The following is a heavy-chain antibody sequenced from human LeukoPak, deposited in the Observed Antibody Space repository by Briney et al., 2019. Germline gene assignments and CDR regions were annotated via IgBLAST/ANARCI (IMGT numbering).Heavy chain of an antibody. V-gene: IGHV3-21*01. CDR1: GFTFSSYS. CDR2: ISSSSSYI. Sequence: PGGSLRLSCAASGFTFSSYSMNWVRQAPGKGLEWVSSISSSSSYIYYADSVKGRFTISRDNAKNSLYLQMNSLRAEDTAVYYCARVSGDGESSYRALDIWGQGTMVTVSS. CDR3: ARVSGDGESSYRALDI. J-gene: IGHJ3*02. D-gene: IGHD1-26*01.